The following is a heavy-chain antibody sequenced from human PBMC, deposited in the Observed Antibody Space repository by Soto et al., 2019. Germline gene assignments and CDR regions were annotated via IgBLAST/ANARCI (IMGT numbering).Heavy chain of an antibody. Sequence: SGPTLVKPTQTLTLTCTFSGFSLRTSGVGVGWIRQPPGKALEWLAPIYWDDDKRYSPSLKSRLTLTKDTSKNQVVLTMTNMDPVDTATYYCAHMIAAPWLANPFDPWGQGTLVTVSS. J-gene: IGHJ5*02. CDR3: AHMIAAPWLANPFDP. D-gene: IGHD6-6*01. CDR2: IYWDDDK. V-gene: IGHV2-5*02. CDR1: GFSLRTSGVG.